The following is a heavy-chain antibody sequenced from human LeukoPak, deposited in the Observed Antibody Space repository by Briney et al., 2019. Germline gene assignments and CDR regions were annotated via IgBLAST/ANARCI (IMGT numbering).Heavy chain of an antibody. Sequence: SETLSLTCAVSGGSISSGGYSWSWIRQPPGKGLEWIGYIYHSGSTYYNPSLKSRVTISVDRSKNQFSLKLSSVTAADTAVYYCARHASADYYYDSSEPYFDYWGQGTLVTVSS. CDR3: ARHASADYYYDSSEPYFDY. V-gene: IGHV4-30-2*01. D-gene: IGHD3-22*01. J-gene: IGHJ4*02. CDR2: IYHSGST. CDR1: GGSISSGGYS.